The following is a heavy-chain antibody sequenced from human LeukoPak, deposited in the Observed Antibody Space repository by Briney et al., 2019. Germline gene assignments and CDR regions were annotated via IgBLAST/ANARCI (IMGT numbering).Heavy chain of an antibody. CDR1: GGSIRSSYYY. CDR3: ARGGGYSYGYANWFDP. J-gene: IGHJ5*02. CDR2: IYDSGST. V-gene: IGHV4-39*07. Sequence: SETLSLTCTVSGGSIRSSYYYWGWIRQPPGKGLEWIGSIYDSGSTYYNPSLKSRVTISVDRSKNQFSLKLSSVTAADTAVYYCARGGGYSYGYANWFDPWGQGTLVTVSS. D-gene: IGHD5-18*01.